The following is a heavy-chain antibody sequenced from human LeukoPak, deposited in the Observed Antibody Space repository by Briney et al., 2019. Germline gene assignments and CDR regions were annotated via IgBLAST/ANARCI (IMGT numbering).Heavy chain of an antibody. J-gene: IGHJ4*02. Sequence: QAGGSLRLSCAASGFTFSSYWMSWVRQAPGKGLEWVANIKQDGSEKYYVDSVKGRFTISRDNAKNSLYLQMNSLRAEDTAVYYCARGRMQALGYYGSGSYYNPRIYYFDYWGQGTLVTVSS. V-gene: IGHV3-7*01. CDR1: GFTFSSYW. D-gene: IGHD3-10*01. CDR3: ARGRMQALGYYGSGSYYNPRIYYFDY. CDR2: IKQDGSEK.